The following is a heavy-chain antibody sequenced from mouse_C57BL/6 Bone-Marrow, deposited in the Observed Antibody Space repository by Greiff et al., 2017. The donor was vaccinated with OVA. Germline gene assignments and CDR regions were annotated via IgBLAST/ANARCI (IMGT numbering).Heavy chain of an antibody. CDR1: GYTFTDYE. J-gene: IGHJ2*01. D-gene: IGHD2-3*01. Sequence: QVQLKQSGAELVRPGASVTLSCKASGYTFTDYEMHWVKQTPVHGLEWIGAIDPETGGTAYNQKFKGKAILTADKSSSTAYMELRSLTSEDSAVDYCTRGDGYSLFDYWGQGTTLTVSS. CDR2: IDPETGGT. CDR3: TRGDGYSLFDY. V-gene: IGHV1-15*01.